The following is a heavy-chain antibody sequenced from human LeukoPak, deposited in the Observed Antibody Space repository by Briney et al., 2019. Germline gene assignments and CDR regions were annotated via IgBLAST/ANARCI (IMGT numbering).Heavy chain of an antibody. CDR1: GGSINSYY. Sequence: SETLSLTCTVSGGSINSYYWSWIRQPAGKGLEWIGRIYTSGSTNYNPSLKSRVTISVDTSKNQFSLKLSSVTAADTAVYYCASGLRYFDLYYWGQGTLVTVSS. J-gene: IGHJ4*02. D-gene: IGHD3-9*01. CDR2: IYTSGST. CDR3: ASGLRYFDLYY. V-gene: IGHV4-4*07.